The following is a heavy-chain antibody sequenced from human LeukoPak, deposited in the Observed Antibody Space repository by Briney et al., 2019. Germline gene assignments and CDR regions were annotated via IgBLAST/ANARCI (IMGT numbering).Heavy chain of an antibody. CDR2: IYSGGST. D-gene: IGHD6-13*01. CDR1: GFTVSSNY. J-gene: IGHJ4*02. Sequence: GGSLRLSCAASGFTVSSNYMSWVRQAPGKGLEWVSVIYSGGSTYYADSVKGRFTISRDNSKNTLYLQMNSLRVEDTAVYYCVSSLEAAQLNWGQGTLVTVSS. CDR3: VSSLEAAQLN. V-gene: IGHV3-53*01.